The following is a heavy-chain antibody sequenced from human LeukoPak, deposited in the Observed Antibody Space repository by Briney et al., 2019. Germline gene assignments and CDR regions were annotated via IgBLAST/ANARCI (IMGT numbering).Heavy chain of an antibody. V-gene: IGHV4-34*01. Sequence: PSETLSLTCAVYGGSFSGYYWSWIRQPPGKGLEWIGEINHSGSTNYNPSLKSRVTISVDTSKNQFSLKLSSVTAADTAVYYCASSTVLEGSDYWGQGTLVIVSP. CDR3: ASSTVLEGSDY. J-gene: IGHJ4*02. CDR1: GGSFSGYY. D-gene: IGHD1-1*01. CDR2: INHSGST.